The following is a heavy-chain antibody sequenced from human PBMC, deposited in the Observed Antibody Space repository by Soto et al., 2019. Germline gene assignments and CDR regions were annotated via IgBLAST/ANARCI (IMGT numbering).Heavy chain of an antibody. CDR2: ISAYNGNT. J-gene: IGHJ3*02. CDR1: GYTFTSYG. Sequence: ASVKVSCKASGYTFTSYGISWVRQAPGQGLEWMGWISAYNGNTNYAQKLQGRVTMTTDTSTSTAYMELRSLRSDDTAVYYCARDLYSYGPRATPIDIWGQGTMVTVSS. CDR3: ARDLYSYGPRATPIDI. D-gene: IGHD5-18*01. V-gene: IGHV1-18*01.